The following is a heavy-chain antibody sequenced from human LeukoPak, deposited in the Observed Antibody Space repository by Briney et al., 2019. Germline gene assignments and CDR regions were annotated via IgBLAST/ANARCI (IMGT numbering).Heavy chain of an antibody. V-gene: IGHV4-59*01. CDR1: GVSLSSYY. CDR2: IYYSGST. J-gene: IGHJ4*02. D-gene: IGHD3-9*01. Sequence: PSETLSLTCTVSGVSLSSYYWSWIRQPPGEGLEWIGYIYYSGSTNYNPSLKSRVTISVDTSKNQFSLKLSSVTAADTAVYYCARGYFDWLSPLDYWGQGTLVTVSS. CDR3: ARGYFDWLSPLDY.